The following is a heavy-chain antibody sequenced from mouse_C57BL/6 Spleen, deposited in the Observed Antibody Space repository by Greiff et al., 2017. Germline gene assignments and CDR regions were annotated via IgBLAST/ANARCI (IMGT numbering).Heavy chain of an antibody. D-gene: IGHD1-1*01. CDR2: IYPGDGDT. V-gene: IGHV1-82*01. Sequence: QVQLQQSGPELVKPGASVKISCTASGYAFSSSWMNWVKQRPGKGLEWIGRIYPGDGDTNYNGKFKGKATLTADKSSSTAYMQLSSLTSEDSAVYFCAREDYGTFPDYWGQGTTLTVSS. CDR3: AREDYGTFPDY. J-gene: IGHJ2*01. CDR1: GYAFSSSW.